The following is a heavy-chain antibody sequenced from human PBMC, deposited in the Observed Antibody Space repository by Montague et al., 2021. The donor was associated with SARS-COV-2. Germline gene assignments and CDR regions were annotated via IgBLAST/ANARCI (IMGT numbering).Heavy chain of an antibody. CDR1: GGSISSSSYY. J-gene: IGHJ4*02. D-gene: IGHD1-26*01. CDR3: VEIVGAADY. Sequence: SETLSLTCTVSGGSISSSSYYWGWIRQPPGKGLEWIGSIYYSGSTYYNPSLKSRVTIPVDTSKNQFSLKLSSVTAADTAVYYCVEIVGAADYWGQGTLFTVSS. V-gene: IGHV4-39*01. CDR2: IYYSGST.